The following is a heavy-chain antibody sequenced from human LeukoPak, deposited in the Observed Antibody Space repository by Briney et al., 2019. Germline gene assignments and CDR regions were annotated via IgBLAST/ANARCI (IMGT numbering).Heavy chain of an antibody. D-gene: IGHD5-18*01. Sequence: SETLSLTCTVSGGPISGCYWSWIRQSPGKGLQWVGYIFYGGSASYSPSLENRVTISVDTSKNTFSLKLRSVTAADTAVYFCARHRGDGYGILPDYWGQGTLVTVSS. CDR3: ARHRGDGYGILPDY. CDR1: GGPISGCY. J-gene: IGHJ4*02. V-gene: IGHV4-59*08. CDR2: IFYGGSA.